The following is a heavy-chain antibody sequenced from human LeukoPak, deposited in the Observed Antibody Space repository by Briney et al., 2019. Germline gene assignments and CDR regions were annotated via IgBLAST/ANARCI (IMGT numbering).Heavy chain of an antibody. D-gene: IGHD2-21*02. J-gene: IGHJ4*02. CDR3: ARSAITCGGDCYLFYFDY. CDR2: ISSSGSTI. Sequence: GGSLRLSCAASGFTFSSYEMNWVRQAPGKGLEWVSYISSSGSTIYYADSVKGRFTISRDNAKNSLYLQMNSLRAEDTAVYYCARSAITCGGDCYLFYFDYWGQGTLVTVCS. CDR1: GFTFSSYE. V-gene: IGHV3-48*03.